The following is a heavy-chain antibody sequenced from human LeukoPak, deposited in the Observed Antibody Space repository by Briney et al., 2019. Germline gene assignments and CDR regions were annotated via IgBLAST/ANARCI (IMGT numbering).Heavy chain of an antibody. V-gene: IGHV1-46*01. CDR1: GYTFTSYY. CDR2: INPSGGST. J-gene: IGHJ4*02. D-gene: IGHD5-12*01. CDR3: ARNLAYSGYMTGGDF. Sequence: ASVKVSCKASGYTFTSYYMHWVRQAPGQGLEWMGIINPSGGSTTYAQKFQGRVTMTRDTSTSTVYMELSSLRSEDTAVYYCARNLAYSGYMTGGDFWGQGTLVTVSS.